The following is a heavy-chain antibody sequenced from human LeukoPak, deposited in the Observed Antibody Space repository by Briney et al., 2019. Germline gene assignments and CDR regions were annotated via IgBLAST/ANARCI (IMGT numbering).Heavy chain of an antibody. D-gene: IGHD5/OR15-5a*01. CDR3: VRRGIRVSGIDAFDI. J-gene: IGHJ3*02. V-gene: IGHV3-13*01. CDR2: IGIGDDT. CDR1: GFTFRDYD. Sequence: GGSLRLSCAASGFTFRDYDMHCLRQTPGRGLEWVSAIGIGDDTQYPGLVKGRFTISRENAKNSLYLQMSSLRDGDTAMYYCVRRGIRVSGIDAFDIWGQGTMVTVST.